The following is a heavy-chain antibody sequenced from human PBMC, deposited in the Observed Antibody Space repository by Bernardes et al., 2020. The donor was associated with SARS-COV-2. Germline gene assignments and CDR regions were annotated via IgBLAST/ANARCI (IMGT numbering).Heavy chain of an antibody. D-gene: IGHD1-7*01. CDR2: IYNSGNT. V-gene: IGHV4-59*01. J-gene: IGHJ4*02. CDR1: GASISSYY. CDR3: AQLRNDY. Sequence: SETLSLTCTVSGASISSYYWSWIRQPPGMGLEWIGYIYNSGNTNYNPSLKSRVTISLDTSKSQFSLKLSSVTAADTAVYYCAQLRNDYWGQGILVTVSS.